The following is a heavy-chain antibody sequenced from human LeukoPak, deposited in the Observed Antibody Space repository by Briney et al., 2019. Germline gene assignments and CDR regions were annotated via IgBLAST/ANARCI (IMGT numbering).Heavy chain of an antibody. D-gene: IGHD3-16*01. V-gene: IGHV4-34*01. J-gene: IGHJ4*02. Sequence: LETLSLTCAVYGGSFSGYYWSWIRQPPGKGLEWIGEINHSGSTNYNPSLKSRVTISVDTSKNQFSLKLSSVTAADTAVYYCASGRGIEPLDYWGQGTLVTVSS. CDR1: GGSFSGYY. CDR2: INHSGST. CDR3: ASGRGIEPLDY.